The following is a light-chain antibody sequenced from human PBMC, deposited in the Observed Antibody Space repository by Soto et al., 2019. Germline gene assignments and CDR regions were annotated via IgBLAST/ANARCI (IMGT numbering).Light chain of an antibody. CDR1: QIFDNY. CDR2: GAS. J-gene: IGKJ2*01. V-gene: IGKV3-15*01. CDR3: QQYSQWPYT. Sequence: EIVMTQSPATLSVSPGGQAPLSCRASQIFDNYLGWYQQRPGQAPRLLISGASTRATSVSDRVSGSGSGTDFTLTITGLQSEDIAVYYCQQYSQWPYTFGQGTKLEIK.